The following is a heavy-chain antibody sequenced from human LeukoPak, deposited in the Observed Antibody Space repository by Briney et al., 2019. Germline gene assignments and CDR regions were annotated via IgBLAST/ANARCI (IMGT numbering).Heavy chain of an antibody. J-gene: IGHJ4*02. D-gene: IGHD6-13*01. V-gene: IGHV3-33*01. CDR1: GFTCSDYG. CDR2: IWYDGSNK. Sequence: GRSLRLSCATSGFTCSDYGMHWVRQAPGKGQEWVAVIWYDGSNKYYADSVEGRFTISRDNSKNTLYLQMNSLRAEDTAVYYRARRMAAAGTGGGDYWGQGTLVTVSS. CDR3: ARRMAAAGTGGGDY.